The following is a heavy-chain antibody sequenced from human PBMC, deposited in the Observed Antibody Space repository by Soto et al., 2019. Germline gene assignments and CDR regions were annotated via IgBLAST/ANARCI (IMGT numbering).Heavy chain of an antibody. CDR1: GGSISSYY. CDR3: AIHKLLWSYYYMDV. J-gene: IGHJ6*03. D-gene: IGHD2-2*01. Sequence: QVQLQESGPGLEKPSETLSLTCTVSGGSISSYYWSWIRQPPGKGLEWIGYIYYSGSTNYNPYLKRRVTISVDTSKNQFPLKLSSVTAADTAVYYCAIHKLLWSYYYMDVWGKGTTVTVSS. V-gene: IGHV4-59*08. CDR2: IYYSGST.